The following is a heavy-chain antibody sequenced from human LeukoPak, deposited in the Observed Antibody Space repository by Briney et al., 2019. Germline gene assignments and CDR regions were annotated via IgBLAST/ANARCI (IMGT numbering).Heavy chain of an antibody. J-gene: IGHJ6*03. CDR1: GGSISSSSYY. Sequence: PSETLSLTCTVSGGSISSSSYYWGWSRQPPGKGLEWIGRIYYSGSTYYNPSRKSRAPISEDTSNDQFPQKLSLVTADDTAVYYCARMLGYTGDARYYYYYYMDVWGQGTLVTVSS. CDR3: ARMLGYTGDARYYYYYYMDV. D-gene: IGHD1-1*01. CDR2: IYYSGST. V-gene: IGHV4-39*06.